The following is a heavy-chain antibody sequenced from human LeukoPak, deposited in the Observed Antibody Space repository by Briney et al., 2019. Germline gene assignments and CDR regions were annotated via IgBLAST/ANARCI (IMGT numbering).Heavy chain of an antibody. V-gene: IGHV5-51*01. D-gene: IGHD4-17*01. CDR3: ARSSYGEKDDNWFDP. J-gene: IGHJ5*02. CDR1: GYSFTSYW. CDR2: IYPGDSDT. Sequence: GESLKISCKGSGYSFTSYWIGWVRQLPGKGLEWMGIIYPGDSDTRYSPSFQGQVTISADKSISTAYLQWSSLKASDTAMYYCARSSYGEKDDNWFDPWGQGTLVTVSS.